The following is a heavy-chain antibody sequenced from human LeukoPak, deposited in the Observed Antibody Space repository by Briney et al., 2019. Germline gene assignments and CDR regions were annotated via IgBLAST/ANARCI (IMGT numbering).Heavy chain of an antibody. CDR2: MWYDGSNK. V-gene: IGHV3-33*01. D-gene: IGHD4-17*01. CDR3: ARDEVTTPRD. CDR1: GFTFSSYG. J-gene: IGHJ4*02. Sequence: PGGSLRLSCAASGFTFSSYGMHWVRQAPGKGLEWEAVMWYDGSNKYYADSVKGRFTISRDNSKNTLYLQMHSLRAEDTAVYYCARDEVTTPRDWGQGTLVTVSS.